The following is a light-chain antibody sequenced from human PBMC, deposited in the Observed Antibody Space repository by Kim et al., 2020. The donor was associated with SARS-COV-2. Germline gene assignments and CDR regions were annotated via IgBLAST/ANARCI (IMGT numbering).Light chain of an antibody. J-gene: IGKJ4*01. Sequence: ASTGNRVTITCRASQGISSYLAWYQQKPGKAPKLLIYAASTLQSGVPSRFSGSGSGTDFTLTISCLQSEDFATYYCQQYYSYPLIFGGGTKVDIK. V-gene: IGKV1-8*01. CDR3: QQYYSYPLI. CDR1: QGISSY. CDR2: AAS.